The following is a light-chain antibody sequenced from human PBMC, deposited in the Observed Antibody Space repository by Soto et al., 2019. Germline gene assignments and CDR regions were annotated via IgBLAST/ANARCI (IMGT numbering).Light chain of an antibody. CDR2: DVS. J-gene: IGLJ2*01. CDR1: SSDVGGYNS. V-gene: IGLV2-14*01. CDR3: SSHTSSSTLVGV. Sequence: QSALSQPASMSGSPGQSITIFCTGTSSDVGGYNSVSWYQQYPGKAPKLMIYDVSNRPSGVSNRFSGSKSGNTASLTISRLQAEDEADYYCSSHTSSSTLVGVFGGGTKVTVL.